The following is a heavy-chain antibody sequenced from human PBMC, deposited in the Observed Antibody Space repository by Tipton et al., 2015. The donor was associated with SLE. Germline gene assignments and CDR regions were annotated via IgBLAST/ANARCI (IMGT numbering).Heavy chain of an antibody. CDR1: GFPFDGYG. D-gene: IGHD1-1*01. CDR2: IYRAGTT. J-gene: IGHJ4*02. Sequence: SLRLSCEASGFPFDGYGMNWVRQAPGKGLEWVSIIYRAGTTYYGDSAKGRFIISRDTSNDMVYLQMNSLRPDDTAVYYCARQDFWNDPFDYWGRGTLVTVSS. CDR3: ARQDFWNDPFDY. V-gene: IGHV3-66*04.